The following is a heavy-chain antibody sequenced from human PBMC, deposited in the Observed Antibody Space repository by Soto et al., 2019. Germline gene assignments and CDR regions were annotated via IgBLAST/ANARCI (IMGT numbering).Heavy chain of an antibody. D-gene: IGHD6-13*01. CDR1: GFTFSSYG. CDR3: AKESGSLRNHGMDV. J-gene: IGHJ6*02. Sequence: PGGSLRPSCAASGFTFSSYGMHWVRQAPGKGLEWVAVISYDGSSKYYADSVKGRFTISRDNSKNTLYLQMNSLRAEDTAVYYCAKESGSLRNHGMDVSGQGTTVTVSS. V-gene: IGHV3-30*18. CDR2: ISYDGSSK.